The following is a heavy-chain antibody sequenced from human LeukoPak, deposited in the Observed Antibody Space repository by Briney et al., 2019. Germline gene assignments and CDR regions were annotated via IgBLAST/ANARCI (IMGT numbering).Heavy chain of an antibody. J-gene: IGHJ4*02. Sequence: PSETLSLTCAVSGYSISSGYYWGWIRQPPGKGLEWIGSLYHSGSTYYNPSLKSRVTISVDTSKNQFSLKLSSVTAADTAVYYCARRLYIAAAGMPSPFFDYWGQGALVTVSS. D-gene: IGHD6-13*01. CDR3: ARRLYIAAAGMPSPFFDY. CDR2: LYHSGST. CDR1: GYSISSGYY. V-gene: IGHV4-38-2*01.